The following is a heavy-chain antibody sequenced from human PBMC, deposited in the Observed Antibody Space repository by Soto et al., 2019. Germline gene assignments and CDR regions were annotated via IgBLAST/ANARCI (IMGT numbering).Heavy chain of an antibody. CDR2: ISSSSSSI. V-gene: IGHV3-48*02. J-gene: IGHJ4*02. Sequence: EVQLVESGGGLVQPGGSLRLSCAASGFTFSSYSMNWVRQAPGKGLEWVSYISSSSSSIYYADSVKGRFTISRDNAKNSLYLQMNSLRDEDTAVYYCARDYEYCSGYSKGFDYWGQGTLVTVSS. CDR1: GFTFSSYS. D-gene: IGHD2-15*01. CDR3: ARDYEYCSGYSKGFDY.